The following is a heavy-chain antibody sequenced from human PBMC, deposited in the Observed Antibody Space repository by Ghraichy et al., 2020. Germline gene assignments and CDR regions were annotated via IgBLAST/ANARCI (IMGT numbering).Heavy chain of an antibody. CDR3: ARQGGASDSIWGSFRYLTFDY. CDR1: GGSISSRSYY. J-gene: IGHJ4*02. Sequence: SQTLSLTCTVSGGSISSRSYYWGYIRQPPGKGLEWIGSIYHSGSTYYHPSLKSRVTISVDTSKNQFSLKLSSVTAADTAMYYCARQGGASDSIWGSFRYLTFDYWGQGALVTVSS. D-gene: IGHD3-16*02. V-gene: IGHV4-39*07. CDR2: IYHSGST.